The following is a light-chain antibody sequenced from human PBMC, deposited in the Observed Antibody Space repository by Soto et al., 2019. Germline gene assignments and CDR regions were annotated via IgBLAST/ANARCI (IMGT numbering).Light chain of an antibody. V-gene: IGKV3-11*01. CDR1: QSVSSY. CDR2: DAS. CDR3: HQRSNWPRT. Sequence: EIVLTQSPATLSLSPGERATLSCRASQSVSSYLAWYQQKPGQAPSLLIYDASNRATGIPARFSGSGSGTDFTLTLSSLEPEDFAVYYCHQRSNWPRTFGQGTNLEIK. J-gene: IGKJ2*01.